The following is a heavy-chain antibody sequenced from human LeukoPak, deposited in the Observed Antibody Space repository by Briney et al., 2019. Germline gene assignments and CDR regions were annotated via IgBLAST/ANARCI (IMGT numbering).Heavy chain of an antibody. CDR3: ARASMGIVATINY. J-gene: IGHJ4*02. D-gene: IGHD5-12*01. CDR1: GGSNSSSSYY. CDR2: IYYSGST. Sequence: PSDTLSLTCTVSGGSNSSSSYYWGWIRQPPGKVLEWIGSIYYSGSTYYNPSLKSRVTISVDTSKNQFSLKLSSVTAADTAVYYCARASMGIVATINYWGQGTLVTVSS. V-gene: IGHV4-39*01.